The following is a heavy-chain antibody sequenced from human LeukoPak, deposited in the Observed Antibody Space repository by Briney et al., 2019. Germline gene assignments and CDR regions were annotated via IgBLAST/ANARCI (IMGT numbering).Heavy chain of an antibody. CDR1: GGSISSYY. CDR2: IYYSGST. CDR3: ARGPQRDTAMVFY. D-gene: IGHD5-18*01. Sequence: PSETLSLTCTVSGGSISSYYWSWIRQPPGKGLEWIGYIYYSGSTNYNPSLKSRVTISVDTSKNQFSLKLSSATAADTAVYYCARGPQRDTAMVFYWGQGTLVTVSS. J-gene: IGHJ4*02. V-gene: IGHV4-59*01.